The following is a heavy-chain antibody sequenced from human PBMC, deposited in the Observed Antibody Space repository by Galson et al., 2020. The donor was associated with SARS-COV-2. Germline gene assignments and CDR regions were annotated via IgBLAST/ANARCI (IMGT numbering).Heavy chain of an antibody. Sequence: GGSLRLSCTASGFTFSSYAMHWVRQAPGKGLEWVAVISYAGSNKYYADSVKGRFTISRDNSKNTLCLQMNSLRAEDTAVYYCATGRGYYDSSGYYTLDYWGQGTLVTVSS. CDR1: GFTFSSYA. CDR3: ATGRGYYDSSGYYTLDY. J-gene: IGHJ4*02. CDR2: ISYAGSNK. V-gene: IGHV3-30*04. D-gene: IGHD3-22*01.